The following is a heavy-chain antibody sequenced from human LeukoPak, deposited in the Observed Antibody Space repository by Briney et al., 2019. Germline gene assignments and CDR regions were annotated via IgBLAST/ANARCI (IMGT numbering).Heavy chain of an antibody. Sequence: PGGSLRLSCAASGFTFSSYPMHWVRRAAGKGVEWVTFISYDGSNNYYAASVRGRFTISRDNSRNKLYLQMNSLRADDTAVYYCVRGGGVYGSGSYSSPYYSGLDVWGQGTTVTVSS. CDR2: ISYDGSNN. CDR3: VRGGGVYGSGSYSSPYYSGLDV. D-gene: IGHD3-10*01. V-gene: IGHV3-30-3*01. CDR1: GFTFSSYP. J-gene: IGHJ6*02.